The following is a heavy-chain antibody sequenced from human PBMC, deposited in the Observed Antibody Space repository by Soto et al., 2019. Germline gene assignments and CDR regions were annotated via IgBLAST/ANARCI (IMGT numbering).Heavy chain of an antibody. CDR3: VQGASTAHQPLDS. CDR1: GLIFRNFG. J-gene: IGHJ4*02. Sequence: QVQLVESGGGVVQPGRSLRLSCAASGLIFRNFGMHWVRRAPGKGLEWVATISGDGNDKYYPDSMKGRFTISRDNFNNTLYLQLNSLRPEDTAVYHCVQGASTAHQPLDSWGQGVVVTVSS. D-gene: IGHD1-26*01. V-gene: IGHV3-30*03. CDR2: ISGDGNDK.